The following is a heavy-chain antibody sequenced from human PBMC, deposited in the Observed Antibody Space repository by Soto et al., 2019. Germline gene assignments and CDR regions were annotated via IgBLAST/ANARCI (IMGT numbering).Heavy chain of an antibody. D-gene: IGHD2-2*01. J-gene: IGHJ5*02. CDR3: ARDRDIVLIPAAMATTPFDP. V-gene: IGHV1-69*12. CDR2: IIPIFGTA. CDR1: GGTFSSYA. Sequence: QVQLVQSGAEVKKPGSSVKVSCKGSGGTFSSYAISWVRQAPGQGLEWMGGIIPIFGTANYAQKFQGRVTITADESTRTAYMELSSLRSEDTAVYYCARDRDIVLIPAAMATTPFDPWSQATLVTVSS.